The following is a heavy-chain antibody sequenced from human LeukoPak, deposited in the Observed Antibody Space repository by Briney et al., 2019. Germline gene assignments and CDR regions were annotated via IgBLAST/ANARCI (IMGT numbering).Heavy chain of an antibody. CDR2: SYISGST. CDR1: GGSISSYY. Sequence: KPSETLSLTCTVSGGSISSYYWSWIRQPAGKGLEWIGRSYISGSTDYNPSLKSRVTMSVDTSKNQFSLRLTSVTAADTAVYYCARGYWRLEPWGQGTLVTVSS. CDR3: ARGYWRLEP. V-gene: IGHV4-4*07. D-gene: IGHD2-15*01. J-gene: IGHJ5*02.